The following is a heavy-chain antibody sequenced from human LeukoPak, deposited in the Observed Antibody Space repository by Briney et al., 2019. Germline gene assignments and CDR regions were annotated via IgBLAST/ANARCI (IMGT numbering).Heavy chain of an antibody. D-gene: IGHD6-13*01. V-gene: IGHV4-59*08. CDR3: AKNSGFSSSWYMHY. Sequence: PSETLSLTCSVSGGSMTNLYWTWIRQPPGKGLEWIGDIYDSGSTRYNTSLESRVTISVDTSKNQFSLKLSSATAADTAVYYCAKNSGFSSSWYMHYWGQGNMVTVSS. CDR1: GGSMTNLY. CDR2: IYDSGST. J-gene: IGHJ4*02.